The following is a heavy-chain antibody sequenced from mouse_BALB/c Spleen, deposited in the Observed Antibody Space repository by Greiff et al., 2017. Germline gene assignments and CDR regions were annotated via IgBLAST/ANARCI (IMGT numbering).Heavy chain of an antibody. Sequence: QVQLQQSGAELMKPGASVKISCKATGYTFSSYWIEWVKQRPGHGLEWIGEILPGSGSTNYNEKFKGKATFTADTSSNTAYMQLSSLTSEDSAVYYCARDDYDGRFAYWGQGTLVTVSA. J-gene: IGHJ3*01. D-gene: IGHD2-4*01. V-gene: IGHV1-9*01. CDR3: ARDDYDGRFAY. CDR1: GYTFSSYW. CDR2: ILPGSGST.